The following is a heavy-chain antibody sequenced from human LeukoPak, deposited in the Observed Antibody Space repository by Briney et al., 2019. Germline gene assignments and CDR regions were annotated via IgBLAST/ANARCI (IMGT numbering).Heavy chain of an antibody. CDR2: IKSKPGGGTT. Sequence: GGSLRLSCAASGFTVKYAWMSWVRQVPGKGLEWVGLIKSKPGGGTTNYAAPVKGRFTISRDDSRNTVYLQMNSLKTEDTAVYYVTPGLPSQGTGELDSWARGPRVTVSS. CDR1: GFTVKYAW. D-gene: IGHD3-10*01. CDR3: TPGLPSQGTGELDS. V-gene: IGHV3-15*01. J-gene: IGHJ5*01.